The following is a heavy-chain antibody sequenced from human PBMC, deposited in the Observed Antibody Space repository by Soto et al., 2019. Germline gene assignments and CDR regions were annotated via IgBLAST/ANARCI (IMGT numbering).Heavy chain of an antibody. Sequence: EVQLVESGGGLVQPGGSLRLSCAASGFTFSSYDMHWVRQATGKGLEWVSAIGTAGDTCYPGSVKGRFTISRENAKNSFYLQMNSLRAGDTAVYYCARGYCSSTSCPLLDYWGQGTLVTVSS. D-gene: IGHD2-2*01. CDR3: ARGYCSSTSCPLLDY. CDR2: IGTAGDT. CDR1: GFTFSSYD. V-gene: IGHV3-13*01. J-gene: IGHJ4*02.